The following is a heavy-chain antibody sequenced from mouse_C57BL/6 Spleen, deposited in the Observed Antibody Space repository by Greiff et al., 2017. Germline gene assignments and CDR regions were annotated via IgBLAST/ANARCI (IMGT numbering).Heavy chain of an antibody. J-gene: IGHJ2*01. CDR1: GFTFSSYG. V-gene: IGHV5-6*01. CDR2: ISSGGSYT. Sequence: EVKVVESGGDLVKPGGSLKLSCAASGFTFSSYGMSWVRQTPDKRLEWVATISSGGSYTYYPDSVKGRFTISRDNAKNTLYLQRSSLKSEDTAMYYGARHPDYFDYWGQGTTLTVSS. CDR3: ARHPDYFDY.